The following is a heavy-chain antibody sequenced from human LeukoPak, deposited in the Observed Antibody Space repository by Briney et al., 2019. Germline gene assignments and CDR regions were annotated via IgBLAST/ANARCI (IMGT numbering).Heavy chain of an antibody. Sequence: ASVKVSCKASGYTFTRYGITWVRQAPGQGLEWMGWISTYNGDTKYAQKLQGRVIMTRDTSTNTVYMELRSLRSDDTAVYYCARDPSNSSGWYISFDFWGQGTLVAVSS. V-gene: IGHV1-18*01. J-gene: IGHJ4*02. CDR3: ARDPSNSSGWYISFDF. CDR2: ISTYNGDT. D-gene: IGHD6-19*01. CDR1: GYTFTRYG.